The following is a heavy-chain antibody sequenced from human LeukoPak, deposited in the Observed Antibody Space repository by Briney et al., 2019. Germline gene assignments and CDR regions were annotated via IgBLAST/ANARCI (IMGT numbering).Heavy chain of an antibody. Sequence: PSQTLSLTCTVSGGSMSSGGYYWSWIWQPAGKGLEWIGRVFTSGSTNYNPSLKSRVTISMDKSKNQFSLKLSSVTAADTAVYYCARLYSSASIGVHYFDYWGQGALVTVSS. CDR2: VFTSGST. CDR3: ARLYSSASIGVHYFDY. V-gene: IGHV4-61*02. D-gene: IGHD6-6*01. J-gene: IGHJ4*02. CDR1: GGSMSSGGYY.